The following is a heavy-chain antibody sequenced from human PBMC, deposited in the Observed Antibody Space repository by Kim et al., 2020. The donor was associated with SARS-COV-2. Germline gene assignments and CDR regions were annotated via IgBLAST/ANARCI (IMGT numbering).Heavy chain of an antibody. CDR2: INPNSGGT. CDR1: GYTFTGYY. V-gene: IGHV1-2*06. D-gene: IGHD2-21*02. CDR3: ASTANSYYYYYMDV. Sequence: ASVKVSCKASGYTFTGYYMHWVRQAPGQGLEWMGRINPNSGGTNYAQKFQGRVTMTRDTSISTAYMELSRLRSDDTAVYYCASTANSYYYYYMDVWGKGTTVTVSS. J-gene: IGHJ6*03.